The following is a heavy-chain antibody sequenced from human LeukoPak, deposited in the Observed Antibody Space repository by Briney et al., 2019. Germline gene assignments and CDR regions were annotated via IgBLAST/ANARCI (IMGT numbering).Heavy chain of an antibody. CDR1: GLTVSNNY. CDR2: IYSGGTT. J-gene: IGHJ4*02. D-gene: IGHD4-17*01. CDR3: ARDRHGDYVSQY. V-gene: IGHV3-66*01. Sequence: PGGSLRLSCAVSGLTVSNNYMSWVRQAPGKGLEWVSVIYSGGTTYYSDSVKGRFTISRDIAKSSLYLQMTSLRDEDTAVYYCARDRHGDYVSQYWGQGTLVTVSS.